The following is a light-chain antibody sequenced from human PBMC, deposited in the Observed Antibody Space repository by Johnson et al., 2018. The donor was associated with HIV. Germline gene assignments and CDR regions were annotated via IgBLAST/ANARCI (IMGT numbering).Light chain of an antibody. V-gene: IGLV1-51*01. CDR2: ENN. CDR1: SSNIGNNY. J-gene: IGLJ1*01. CDR3: GTWETGLSAYV. Sequence: QSVLTQPPSVSAAPGQKVTISCSGSSSNIGNNYVSWYQQLPGTAHKLLIYENNKRPSGIPGRFSGSKSDTSATLAITGLQTGDEAEYYCGTWETGLSAYVFGNWTKVNVL.